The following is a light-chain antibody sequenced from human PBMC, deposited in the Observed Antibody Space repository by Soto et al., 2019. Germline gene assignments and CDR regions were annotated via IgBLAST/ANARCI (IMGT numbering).Light chain of an antibody. CDR3: QHYNNSLLT. CDR1: QSVSSN. CDR2: GAS. Sequence: EIVMTQSPATLSVSPGERATLSCRASQSVSSNLAWYQQKPGQAPRLLIYGASTRATGIPARFSGSGSGTEFTLTISSLQSDVFAIYTCQHYNNSLLTF. V-gene: IGKV3-15*01. J-gene: IGKJ5*01.